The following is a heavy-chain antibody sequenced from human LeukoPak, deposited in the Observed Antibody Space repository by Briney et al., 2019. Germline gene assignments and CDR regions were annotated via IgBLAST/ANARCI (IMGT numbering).Heavy chain of an antibody. D-gene: IGHD1-26*01. Sequence: PGGSLRLSCAASGFTFSSYAMSWVRQAPGKGLEWVSAISGSGGSTYYADSVKGRFTISRDNSKNTLYLQMNSLRAEDTAVYYCAKAPNSGSYYAEGYYWGQGTLVTVSS. J-gene: IGHJ4*02. CDR3: AKAPNSGSYYAEGYY. V-gene: IGHV3-23*01. CDR1: GFTFSSYA. CDR2: ISGSGGST.